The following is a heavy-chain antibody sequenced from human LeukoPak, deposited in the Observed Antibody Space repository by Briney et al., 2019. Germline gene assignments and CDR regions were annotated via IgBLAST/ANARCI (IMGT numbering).Heavy chain of an antibody. CDR2: ISWNSGST. D-gene: IGHD1-26*01. Sequence: LPGGSLRLSCAASGFTFDDYAMHWVRQAPGKGLEWVSGISWNSGSTGYADSVKGRFTISRDNAKNSLYLQMNSLRTEDTALYYCAKDIRGSYYPYYGMDVWGQGTTVTVSS. J-gene: IGHJ6*02. CDR3: AKDIRGSYYPYYGMDV. CDR1: GFTFDDYA. V-gene: IGHV3-9*01.